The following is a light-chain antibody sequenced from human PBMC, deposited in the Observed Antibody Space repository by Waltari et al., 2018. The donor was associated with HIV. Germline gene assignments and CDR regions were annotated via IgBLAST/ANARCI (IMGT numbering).Light chain of an antibody. J-gene: IGLJ2*01. Sequence: QSALTQPPSASGSPGQSVTISCTVTSSAVAGYNSVSWYQQHPGKAPKLMIYEVSKRPSGVPDRFSGSILGNKAALNITGAQADDECDYYCVLYMGSGISVFGGGTKLTVL. CDR3: VLYMGSGISV. CDR1: SSAVAGYNS. CDR2: EVS. V-gene: IGLV2-8*01.